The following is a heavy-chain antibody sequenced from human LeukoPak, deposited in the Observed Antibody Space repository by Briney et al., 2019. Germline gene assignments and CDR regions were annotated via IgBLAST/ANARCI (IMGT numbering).Heavy chain of an antibody. CDR3: ARGDLRARPFDY. V-gene: IGHV4-34*01. CDR2: INHSGST. D-gene: IGHD6-6*01. CDR1: GGSFSGYY. J-gene: IGHJ4*02. Sequence: SETLSLTCAVYGGSFSGYYWSWIRQPPGKGLEWIGKINHSGSTNYNPSLKSRVTISVDTSKNQFSLKLSSVTAADTAVYYCARGDLRARPFDYWGQGTLVTVSS.